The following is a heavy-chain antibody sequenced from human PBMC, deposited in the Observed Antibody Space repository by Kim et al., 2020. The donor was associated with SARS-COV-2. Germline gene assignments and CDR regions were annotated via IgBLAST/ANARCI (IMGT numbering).Heavy chain of an antibody. CDR1: GFTFTNAW. CDR2: IKSKADGGTL. Sequence: GGSLRLSCVGSGFTFTNAWMSWVRQAPGKGLEWIGRIKSKADGGTLDYGAPAKGRFTISRDDSQNMFYVQMNNLKTEDTAVYYCATGGPYDGYYFNYWG. J-gene: IGHJ4*01. CDR3: ATGGPYDGYYFNY. D-gene: IGHD3-16*01. V-gene: IGHV3-15*01.